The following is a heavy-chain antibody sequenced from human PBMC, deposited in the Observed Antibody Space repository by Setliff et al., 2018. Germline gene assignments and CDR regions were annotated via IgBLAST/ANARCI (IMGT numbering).Heavy chain of an antibody. Sequence: GGSLRLSCAASGFTFSGFSMNWVRKTPGKGLEYVASIGTSGTYIEYADSVKGRFTVSRDNAKNSLVLQMNSLRPEDTAVYYCTRGPAVAGISDYWGQGTLGTVSS. CDR1: GFTFSGFS. CDR2: IGTSGTYI. V-gene: IGHV3-21*01. CDR3: TRGPAVAGISDY. J-gene: IGHJ4*02. D-gene: IGHD6-19*01.